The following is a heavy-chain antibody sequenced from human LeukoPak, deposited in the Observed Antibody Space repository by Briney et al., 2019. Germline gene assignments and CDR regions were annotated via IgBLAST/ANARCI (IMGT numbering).Heavy chain of an antibody. Sequence: SQTLSLTCTVSGVSISSGGYYCSWIRQHPGKGLEWIGYIYYSGSTYYNPSLKRRVTISVDTSKNQFSLKLSSVTAADTAVYYCAREAAYYYYDSSGYVNYFDYWGQGTLVTVSS. D-gene: IGHD3-22*01. J-gene: IGHJ4*02. V-gene: IGHV4-31*03. CDR1: GVSISSGGYY. CDR3: AREAAYYYYDSSGYVNYFDY. CDR2: IYYSGST.